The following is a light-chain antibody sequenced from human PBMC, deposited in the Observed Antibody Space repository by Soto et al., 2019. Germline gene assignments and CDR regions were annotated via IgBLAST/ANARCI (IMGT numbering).Light chain of an antibody. Sequence: EIVLTQSPGTLSLSPGERATLSCRASQSINSRYLAWYQQKPGQAPRLLIYGASSRATGIPDRFSGSGSGRAFALTISRLEPEDFAVYYCQQFGSSSGFTFGPGTIVDIK. CDR3: QQFGSSSGFT. J-gene: IGKJ3*01. CDR1: QSINSRY. CDR2: GAS. V-gene: IGKV3-20*01.